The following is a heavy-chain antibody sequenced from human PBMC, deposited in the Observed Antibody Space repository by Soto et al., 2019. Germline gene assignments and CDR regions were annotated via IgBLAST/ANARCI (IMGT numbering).Heavy chain of an antibody. D-gene: IGHD5-18*01. Sequence: ASVKVSCKASGYTFTTYAMHWVRQAPGQRLEWMGWINAGNGNTKYSQKFQGRVTITRDTSASTAYMELSCLRSEDTAVYYCAREITYSGYTYGFRGSYYGMDLWGQGTTVTVSS. CDR2: INAGNGNT. CDR3: AREITYSGYTYGFRGSYYGMDL. V-gene: IGHV1-3*01. CDR1: GYTFTTYA. J-gene: IGHJ6*02.